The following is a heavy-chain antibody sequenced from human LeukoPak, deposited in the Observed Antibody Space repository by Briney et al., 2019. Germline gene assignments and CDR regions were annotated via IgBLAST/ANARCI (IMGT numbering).Heavy chain of an antibody. CDR1: GFTFSSYA. Sequence: GGSPRLSCAASGFTFSSYAMSWVRQAPGKGLEWVSAISGSGGSTYYADSVKGRFTISRDNSKNTLYLQMNSLRAEDTAVYYCAKGMTTVTTLYYFDYWGQGTLVTVSS. V-gene: IGHV3-23*01. CDR2: ISGSGGST. J-gene: IGHJ4*02. CDR3: AKGMTTVTTLYYFDY. D-gene: IGHD4-17*01.